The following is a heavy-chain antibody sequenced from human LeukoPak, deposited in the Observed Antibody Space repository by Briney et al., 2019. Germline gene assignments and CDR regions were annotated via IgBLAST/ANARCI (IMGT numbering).Heavy chain of an antibody. D-gene: IGHD4-11*01. J-gene: IGHJ6*03. CDR1: GGSISSYY. V-gene: IGHV4-4*09. Sequence: SETLSHTCTVSGGSISSYYWSWIRQSPGKGLEWIGYIYASGSTNYNPSLKSRVTISVDTSKNQFSLKLSSVTAADTAVYYCARNSNPTRGKYYYYLDVWAKGTTVTVSS. CDR3: ARNSNPTRGKYYYYLDV. CDR2: IYASGST.